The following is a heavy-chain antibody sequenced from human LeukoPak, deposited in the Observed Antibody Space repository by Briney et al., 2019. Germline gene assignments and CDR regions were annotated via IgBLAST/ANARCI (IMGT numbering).Heavy chain of an antibody. CDR2: TYYRSKWYN. Sequence: SQTLSLTCAISGDSVSSNSAAWNWIRQSPSRGPEWLGRTYYRSKWYNDYAVSVKSRITINPDTSKNQFSLQLNSVTPEDTAVYYCARGVPPVSSGGSSYYFDYWGQGTLVTVSS. CDR1: GDSVSSNSAA. V-gene: IGHV6-1*01. CDR3: ARGVPPVSSGGSSYYFDY. J-gene: IGHJ4*02. D-gene: IGHD6-19*01.